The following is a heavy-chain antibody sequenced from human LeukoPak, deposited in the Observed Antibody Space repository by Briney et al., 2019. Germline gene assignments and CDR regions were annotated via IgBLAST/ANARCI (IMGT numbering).Heavy chain of an antibody. CDR2: INAGNGNT. J-gene: IGHJ4*02. V-gene: IGHV1-3*03. Sequence: ASVKVSCKASGYTFTSHAMHWVRQAPGQRLEWMGWINAGNGNTKYSQEFQGRVTITRDTSASTAYMELSSLRSEDMAVYYCARGGRAVAVLFDYWGQGTLVTVSS. CDR3: ARGGRAVAVLFDY. D-gene: IGHD6-19*01. CDR1: GYTFTSHA.